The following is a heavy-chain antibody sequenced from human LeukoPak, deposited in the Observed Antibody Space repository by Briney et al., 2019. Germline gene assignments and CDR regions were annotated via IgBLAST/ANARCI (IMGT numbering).Heavy chain of an antibody. CDR3: AKDRPARGATIRYDY. CDR1: GFTFSSYA. D-gene: IGHD5-24*01. J-gene: IGHJ4*02. Sequence: GGSLRLSCAASGFTFSSYAMSWVRQAPGKGLEWVSAISGSGGSTYYADSVKGRFTISRDNSKNTLYLQMNSLRAEGTAVYYCAKDRPARGATIRYDYWGQGTLVTVSS. V-gene: IGHV3-23*01. CDR2: ISGSGGST.